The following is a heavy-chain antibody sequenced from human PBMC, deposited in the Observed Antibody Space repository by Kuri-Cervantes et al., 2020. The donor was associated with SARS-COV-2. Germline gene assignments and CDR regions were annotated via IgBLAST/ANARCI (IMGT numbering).Heavy chain of an antibody. V-gene: IGHV4-39*01. CDR3: ARRPLEEDHSFHWYFDL. CDR2: SYYSGST. Sequence: SETLSLTCTVSGGSISSSSYYWGWIRQPPGKGLEWIGSSYYSGSTYYNPSLKSRVTISLDTSKNQFSLRLSSVTAADTAMYYCARRPLEEDHSFHWYFDLWCRGTLVTVSS. CDR1: GGSISSSSYY. J-gene: IGHJ2*01. D-gene: IGHD5-18*01.